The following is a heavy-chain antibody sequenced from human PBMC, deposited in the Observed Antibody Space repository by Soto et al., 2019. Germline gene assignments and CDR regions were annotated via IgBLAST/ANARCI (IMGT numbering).Heavy chain of an antibody. V-gene: IGHV1-3*01. Sequence: QVQLVQSGAEVKKPGASVKVSCKASGYTFTSYAMHWVRQAPGQRLEWMGWINAGNGNTKYSQKFQGRVTITRDTSASTAYMELSSLRSEDTAVYYCARDYPYCSSTSCYLYYYYYMDVWGKGTTLTVSS. CDR3: ARDYPYCSSTSCYLYYYYYMDV. CDR2: INAGNGNT. CDR1: GYTFTSYA. D-gene: IGHD2-2*01. J-gene: IGHJ6*03.